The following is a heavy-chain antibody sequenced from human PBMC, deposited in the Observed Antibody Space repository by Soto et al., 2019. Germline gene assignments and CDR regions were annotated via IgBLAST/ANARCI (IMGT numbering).Heavy chain of an antibody. V-gene: IGHV1-69*02. D-gene: IGHD6-6*01. CDR3: ARGAEYSSSSLGY. CDR1: GGTFSSYT. J-gene: IGHJ4*02. CDR2: IIPILGIA. Sequence: GASVKVSCKASGGTFSSYTISWVRQAPGQGLEWMGRIIPILGIANYAQKFQGRVTITADKSTSTAYMELSSLRSEDTAVYYCARGAEYSSSSLGYWGQGTLVTVSS.